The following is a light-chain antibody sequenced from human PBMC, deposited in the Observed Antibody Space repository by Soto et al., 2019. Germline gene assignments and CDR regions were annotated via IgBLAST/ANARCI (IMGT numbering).Light chain of an antibody. Sequence: SVLTQPASASGSPGQSITISCTGTSSDIGDYNYVSWYQQYPDKAPKLIIFEVSERPSGVSSRFSGSKSGNTASLTISGLQAEDEAYYYCCSYAGSSYYVFGSGTKVTV. CDR2: EVS. J-gene: IGLJ1*01. V-gene: IGLV2-23*02. CDR1: SSDIGDYNY. CDR3: CSYAGSSYYV.